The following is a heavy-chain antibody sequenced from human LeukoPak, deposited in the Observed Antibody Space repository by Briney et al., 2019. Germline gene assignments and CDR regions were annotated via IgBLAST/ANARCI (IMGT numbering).Heavy chain of an antibody. CDR3: AREAFTSGGFAFDI. V-gene: IGHV1-69*05. CDR2: IIPIFGAA. CDR1: AGTFSSYA. Sequence: SVKVSCKASAGTFSSYAISWVRQAPGQGLEWMGGIIPIFGAANYAQKFQGRVTITTDESTSTAYMELSSLRSEDTAVYYCAREAFTSGGFAFDIWGQGTMVTVSS. J-gene: IGHJ3*02. D-gene: IGHD3-10*01.